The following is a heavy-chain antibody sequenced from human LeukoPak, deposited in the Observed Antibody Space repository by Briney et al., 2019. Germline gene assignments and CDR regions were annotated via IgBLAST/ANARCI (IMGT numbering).Heavy chain of an antibody. D-gene: IGHD2-21*02. J-gene: IGHJ5*02. CDR1: GGTVSSYA. CDR2: IIPILGIA. V-gene: IGHV1-69*04. CDR3: ARDPLLTAMRFAENWFDP. Sequence: SVKVSCKAFGGTVSSYAISWVRQAPGQGVEWRGRIIPILGIANYAQKFQGRATTTADKSTSTAYMELSSLRSEDTAVYYCARDPLLTAMRFAENWFDPWGQGTLVTVSS.